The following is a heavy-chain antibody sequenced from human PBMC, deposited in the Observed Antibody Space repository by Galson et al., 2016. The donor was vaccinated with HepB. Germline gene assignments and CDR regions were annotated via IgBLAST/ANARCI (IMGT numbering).Heavy chain of an antibody. CDR1: GFTFSIFA. CDR2: ISDNGGST. CDR3: ARQRGDGTNSYWWDLFDP. V-gene: IGHV3-23*01. J-gene: IGHJ5*02. D-gene: IGHD2-8*02. Sequence: SLRLSCAASGFTFSIFAMNWVRQAPGKGLEWVSGISDNGGSTYYVDSVKGRFTISRDNAENSLYLQMNSLRVDDTAVYYCARQRGDGTNSYWWDLFDPWGQGTLVTVSS.